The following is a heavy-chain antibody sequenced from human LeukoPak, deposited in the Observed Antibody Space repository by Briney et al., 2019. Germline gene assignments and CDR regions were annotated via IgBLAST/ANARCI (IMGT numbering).Heavy chain of an antibody. CDR2: IYYSGST. CDR1: GGSISSYY. J-gene: IGHJ6*02. V-gene: IGHV4-59*01. Sequence: SETLSLTCTVSGGSISSYYWSWIRQPPGKGLEWIGYIYYSGSTNYNPSLKSRVAISVDTSKNQFSLKLSSVTAADTAVYYCARGTPYYYGMDVWGQGTTDTVSS. CDR3: ARGTPYYYGMDV.